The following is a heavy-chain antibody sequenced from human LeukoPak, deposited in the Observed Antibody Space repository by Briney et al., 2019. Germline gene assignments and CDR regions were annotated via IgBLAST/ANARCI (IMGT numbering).Heavy chain of an antibody. CDR3: ARQTGSGLFILP. D-gene: IGHD3/OR15-3a*01. J-gene: IGHJ4*02. CDR1: GYSISSGYY. Sequence: SETLSLTCTVSGYSISSGYYWGWIRQPPGKGLEWIGSIYHSGSTYYNASLKSQVSISIDTSKNQFSLKLTSVTAADTAVYYCARQTGSGLFILPGGQGTLVTVSS. V-gene: IGHV4-38-2*02. CDR2: IYHSGST.